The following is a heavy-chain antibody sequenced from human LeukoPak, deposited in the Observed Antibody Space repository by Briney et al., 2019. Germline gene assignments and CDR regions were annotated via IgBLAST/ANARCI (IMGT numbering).Heavy chain of an antibody. CDR2: INWNGGST. CDR3: ARDLRFKGELPHYFDC. Sequence: PGGSLRLSCAASGFTFADYGMSWVRQAPGKGLEWVSGINWNGGSTGYADSVKGRFTISRDNAKNSLYLQMNSLRAEDTALYYCARDLRFKGELPHYFDCWGQGTLVTVSS. V-gene: IGHV3-20*04. CDR1: GFTFADYG. D-gene: IGHD1-26*01. J-gene: IGHJ4*02.